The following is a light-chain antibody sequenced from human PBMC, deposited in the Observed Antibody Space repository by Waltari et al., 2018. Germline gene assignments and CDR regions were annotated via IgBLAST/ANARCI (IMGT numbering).Light chain of an antibody. CDR2: GAS. CDR1: QSITKKN. CDR3: QQYGSSVMYT. J-gene: IGKJ2*01. V-gene: IGKV3-20*01. Sequence: VLTQSPGTLSLSPGERATLSCRASQSITKKNFAWYQQQPGQAPRLLIYGASSRAAGVPDRFSGSGSGTDFTLTISRLEPEDFAVYYCQQYGSSVMYTFGQGTKLEIK.